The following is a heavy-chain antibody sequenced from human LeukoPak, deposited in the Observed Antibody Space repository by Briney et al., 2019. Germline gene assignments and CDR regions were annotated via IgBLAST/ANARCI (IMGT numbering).Heavy chain of an antibody. V-gene: IGHV1-69*13. D-gene: IGHD4-11*01. CDR2: IIPIFGTA. CDR3: ARALPFTVTTVGWFDP. Sequence: ASVKVSFKASGGTFSSYAISWVRQAPGQGLEWMGGIIPIFGTANYAQKFQGRVTITADESTSTAYMELSSLRSEDTAVYYCARALPFTVTTVGWFDPWGQGTLVTVSS. CDR1: GGTFSSYA. J-gene: IGHJ5*02.